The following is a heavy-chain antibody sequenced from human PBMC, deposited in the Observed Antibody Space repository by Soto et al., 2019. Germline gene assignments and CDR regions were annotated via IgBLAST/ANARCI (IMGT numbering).Heavy chain of an antibody. V-gene: IGHV3-11*01. CDR1: GFTFSDYY. J-gene: IGHJ3*02. CDR3: ARDRPLNYDFWSGYQSDAFDI. CDR2: ISSSGSTI. D-gene: IGHD3-3*01. Sequence: GGSLRLSCAASGFTFSDYYMSWIRQAPGKGLEWVSYISSSGSTIYYADSVKGRFTISRDNAKNSLYLQMNSLRAEDTAVYYCARDRPLNYDFWSGYQSDAFDIWGQGTMVTVSS.